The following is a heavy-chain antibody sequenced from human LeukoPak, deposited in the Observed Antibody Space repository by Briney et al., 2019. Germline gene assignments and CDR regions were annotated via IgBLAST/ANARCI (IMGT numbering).Heavy chain of an antibody. CDR3: AREDSSGLYYFDY. J-gene: IGHJ4*02. Sequence: GGSLRLSCAASGFTFNYYAMHWVRQAPGKGLEWVAVISYDGSNKYYGDSVKGRLTISRDNSKNTLYLQMNSLRAEDTAVYNCAREDSSGLYYFDYWGQGTLVTVSS. D-gene: IGHD6-19*01. V-gene: IGHV3-30*04. CDR2: ISYDGSNK. CDR1: GFTFNYYA.